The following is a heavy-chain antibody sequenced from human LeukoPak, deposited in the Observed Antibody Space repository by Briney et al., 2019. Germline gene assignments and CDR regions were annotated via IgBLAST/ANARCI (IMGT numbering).Heavy chain of an antibody. CDR1: GGSISSYY. CDR2: IYYSGST. Sequence: PSETLSLTCTVSGGSISSYYWSWIRQPPGKGLEWIGYIYYSGSTNYNPSLKSRVTISVDTPKNQFSLKLSSVTAADTAVYYCARGSENYYDSSGLDYWGQGTLVTVSS. CDR3: ARGSENYYDSSGLDY. D-gene: IGHD3-22*01. V-gene: IGHV4-59*12. J-gene: IGHJ4*02.